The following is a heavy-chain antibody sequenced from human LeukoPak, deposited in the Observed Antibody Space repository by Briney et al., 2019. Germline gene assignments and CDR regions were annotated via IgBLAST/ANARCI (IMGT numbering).Heavy chain of an antibody. CDR1: GFTFSRYA. V-gene: IGHV3-64D*06. CDR3: VKGDTAMVRNWFDP. J-gene: IGHJ5*02. CDR2: ISSNGDST. D-gene: IGHD5-18*01. Sequence: GGSLRLSCSASGFTFSRYAMHWVRQAPGKGLEYVSAISSNGDSTYYADSVKGRFTISRDNSKNTLYLQMSSLRAEDTAVYYCVKGDTAMVRNWFDPWGQGTLVTVSS.